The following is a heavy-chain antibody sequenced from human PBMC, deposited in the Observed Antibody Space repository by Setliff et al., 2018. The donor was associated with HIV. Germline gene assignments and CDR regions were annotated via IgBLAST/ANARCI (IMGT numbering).Heavy chain of an antibody. J-gene: IGHJ5*02. V-gene: IGHV1-18*01. CDR1: GYSFTTSG. D-gene: IGHD2-2*01. Sequence: ASVKVSCKASGYSFTTSGVSWVRQAPGQGLEWMGWINIRSGNTNYAQNFQGRVTMTTDTSTSTAYMGLRSLRSDDTAVYYCARWSCGRATCYDSPYNWFEPWGQGTLVTVSS. CDR3: ARWSCGRATCYDSPYNWFEP. CDR2: INIRSGNT.